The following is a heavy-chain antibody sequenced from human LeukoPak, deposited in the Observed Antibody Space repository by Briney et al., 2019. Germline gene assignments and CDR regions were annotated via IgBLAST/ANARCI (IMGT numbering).Heavy chain of an antibody. D-gene: IGHD3-10*01. CDR2: INPSGGST. Sequence: ASVKVSCKASGYTFTSYYMHWVRQAPGQGLEWKGIINPSGGSTSYAQKFQGRVTITADESTSTAYMELSSLRSEDTAVYYCAREGRFYYGSGSHNFDYWGQGTLVTVSS. V-gene: IGHV1-46*01. CDR3: AREGRFYYGSGSHNFDY. J-gene: IGHJ4*02. CDR1: GYTFTSYY.